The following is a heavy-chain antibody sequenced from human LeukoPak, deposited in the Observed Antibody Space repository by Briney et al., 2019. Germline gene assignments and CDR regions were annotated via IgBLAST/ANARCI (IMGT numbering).Heavy chain of an antibody. CDR3: ARAGGGYYDYYFDY. J-gene: IGHJ4*02. CDR2: ISYDGSNK. D-gene: IGHD3-22*01. Sequence: PGRSLRLSCAASGFTFSSYAMHWVRQAPGKGLEWVAVISYDGSNKYYADSVKGRFTISRDNSKNTLYLQMNSLRAEDTAVYYCARAGGGYYDYYFDYWGQGTLATVSS. V-gene: IGHV3-30-3*01. CDR1: GFTFSSYA.